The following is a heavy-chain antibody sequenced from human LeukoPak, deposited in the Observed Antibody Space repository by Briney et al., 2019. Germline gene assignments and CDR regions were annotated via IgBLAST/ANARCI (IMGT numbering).Heavy chain of an antibody. Sequence: SETLSLTCTVSGGSISSYYWSWIRQPPGKGLEGIGYIYYSGSTNYNPSLKRRVTISVDTSKNQFSLKLSSVTAADTAVYYCARRGYSYAPFDYWGQGTLVTVSS. V-gene: IGHV4-59*01. CDR2: IYYSGST. J-gene: IGHJ4*02. CDR3: ARRGYSYAPFDY. D-gene: IGHD5-18*01. CDR1: GGSISSYY.